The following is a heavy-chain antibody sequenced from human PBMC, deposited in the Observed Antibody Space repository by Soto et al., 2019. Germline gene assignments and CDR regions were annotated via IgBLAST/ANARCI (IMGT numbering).Heavy chain of an antibody. V-gene: IGHV4-30-4*01. CDR3: ARVSSYYDFWSGTNWFDP. Sequence: QVQLQESGPGLVKPSQTLSLTCTVSGGSISSGDYYWSWIRQPPGKGLEWIGYIYYSGSTYYNPSIKTRVTISVDTSKNQFSLKLSSVTAADTAVYYCARVSSYYDFWSGTNWFDPWGQGTLVTVSS. CDR2: IYYSGST. CDR1: GGSISSGDYY. D-gene: IGHD3-3*01. J-gene: IGHJ5*02.